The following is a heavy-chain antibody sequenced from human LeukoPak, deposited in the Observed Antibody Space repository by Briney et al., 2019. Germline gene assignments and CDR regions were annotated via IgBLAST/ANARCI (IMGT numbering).Heavy chain of an antibody. CDR2: ISGSGGST. V-gene: IGHV3-23*01. J-gene: IGHJ4*02. CDR3: TRAVAGDFDY. D-gene: IGHD6-19*01. CDR1: GFTFSSYG. Sequence: AGGSLRLSCAASGFTFSSYGMSWVRQAPGKGLEWVSAISGSGGSTYYADSVKGRFTISRDNSKNTLYLQMNSLRAEDTAVYYCTRAVAGDFDYWGQGTLVTVSS.